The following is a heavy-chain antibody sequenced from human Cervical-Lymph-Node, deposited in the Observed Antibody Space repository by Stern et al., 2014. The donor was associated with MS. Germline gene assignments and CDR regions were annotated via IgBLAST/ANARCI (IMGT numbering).Heavy chain of an antibody. Sequence: EVPLVESGGGLVKPGGSLKLSCAVSGFTFRSYSMHWVRQAPGKGLEWVSSISSISSDIYYADAVKGRFTISRDNAKNSLSLQMNSLRAEDTAVYYCARDYDGNYLTYFEYWGQGTLVTVSS. J-gene: IGHJ4*02. CDR1: GFTFRSYS. V-gene: IGHV3-21*01. CDR3: ARDYDGNYLTYFEY. CDR2: ISSISSDI. D-gene: IGHD2/OR15-2a*01.